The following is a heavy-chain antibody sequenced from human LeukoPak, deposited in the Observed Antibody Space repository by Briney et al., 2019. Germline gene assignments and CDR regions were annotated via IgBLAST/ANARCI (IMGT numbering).Heavy chain of an antibody. Sequence: SETLSLTCTVSGYSITSGYYWAWIRPSPGKGLERIGNIYHSGNTYYTPSLKSRVIILVDTSKNQFSLQLGSVTPTDTAVYYCAGAGYCSGVSCYSAVPGKYWGQGALVTVSS. D-gene: IGHD2-15*01. V-gene: IGHV4-38-2*02. CDR3: AGAGYCSGVSCYSAVPGKY. CDR2: IYHSGNT. CDR1: GYSITSGYY. J-gene: IGHJ4*02.